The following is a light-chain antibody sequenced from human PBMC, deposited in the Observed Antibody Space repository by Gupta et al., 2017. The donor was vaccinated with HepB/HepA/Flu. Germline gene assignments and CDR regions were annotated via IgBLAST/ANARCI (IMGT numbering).Light chain of an antibody. CDR1: QSVSSN. CDR2: GAS. V-gene: IGKV3-15*01. Sequence: ELVMTKYPATLSVSPGERATLSCRASQSVSSNLAWYQQKPGQAPRLLIYGASTRATGIPARFSGSGSGTEFTLTISSLQSEDFAVYYCQQDNNWPLTFGGGTKVEIK. J-gene: IGKJ4*01. CDR3: QQDNNWPLT.